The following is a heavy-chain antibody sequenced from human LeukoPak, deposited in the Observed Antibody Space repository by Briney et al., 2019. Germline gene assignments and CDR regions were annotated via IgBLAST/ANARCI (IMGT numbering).Heavy chain of an antibody. CDR2: ISSSSSTI. CDR1: GFTFSSYS. J-gene: IGHJ1*01. Sequence: PGGSLRLSCAASGFTFSSYSMNWVRQAPGKGLEWVSYISSSSSTIYYADSVKGRFTISRDNAKNSLYLQMNSLRAEDTAVYYCARDPKPTYSSGWYPAEYFQHWGQGTLVTVSS. D-gene: IGHD6-19*01. V-gene: IGHV3-48*04. CDR3: ARDPKPTYSSGWYPAEYFQH.